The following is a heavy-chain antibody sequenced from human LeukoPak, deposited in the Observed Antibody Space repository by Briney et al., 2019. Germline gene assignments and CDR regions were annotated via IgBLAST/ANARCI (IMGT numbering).Heavy chain of an antibody. CDR3: ARGGSGWYDAFDI. J-gene: IGHJ3*02. Sequence: SETLSLTCAVYGYSISSGYYWGWIRQPPGKGLEWIGNIYDSGNTYYNPSLKSRLTISLDPSKNEFPLNLHSVTAADTAVYFCARGGSGWYDAFDIWGQGTMVTVSS. CDR2: IYDSGNT. D-gene: IGHD6-19*01. V-gene: IGHV4-38-2*01. CDR1: GYSISSGYY.